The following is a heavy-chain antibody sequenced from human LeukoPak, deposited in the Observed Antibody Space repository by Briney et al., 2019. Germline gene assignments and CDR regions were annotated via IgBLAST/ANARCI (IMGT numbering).Heavy chain of an antibody. J-gene: IGHJ4*02. V-gene: IGHV4-34*01. Sequence: SETLSLTCAVYGGSFSGYYWSWIRQPPGKGLEWIGEINHSGSTNYNPSLKSRVTISVDTSKNQFSLKLSSVTAADTAVYYCARGGIRIAAQFVYCLDYWGQGTLVTVSS. CDR2: INHSGST. CDR1: GGSFSGYY. CDR3: ARGGIRIAAQFVYCLDY. D-gene: IGHD6-6*01.